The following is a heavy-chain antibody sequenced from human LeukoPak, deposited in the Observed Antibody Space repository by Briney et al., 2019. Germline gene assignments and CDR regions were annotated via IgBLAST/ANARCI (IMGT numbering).Heavy chain of an antibody. Sequence: SQTLSLTCAISGDSVSSNSAAWNWIRQSPSRGLEWLGRTYYRSKWYNDYAVSVKSRITINPDTSKNQFSLQLNSVTPEDTAVYYCARVPGAAAGYEIYYYYYMDVWGKGTTVTVSS. CDR3: ARVPGAAAGYEIYYYYYMDV. CDR1: GDSVSSNSAA. V-gene: IGHV6-1*01. J-gene: IGHJ6*03. D-gene: IGHD6-13*01. CDR2: TYYRSKWYN.